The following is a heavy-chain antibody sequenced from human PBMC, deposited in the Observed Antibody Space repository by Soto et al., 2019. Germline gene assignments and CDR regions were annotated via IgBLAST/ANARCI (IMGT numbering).Heavy chain of an antibody. CDR3: ARCFLERRGYYYYYMDV. CDR1: GYSFTSYW. J-gene: IGHJ6*03. D-gene: IGHD3-3*01. Sequence: PGESLKISCKGSGYSFTSYWIGWVRQMPGKGLEWMGIIYPGDSDTRYSPSFQGQVTISADKSISTAYLQWSSLKASDTAMYYCARCFLERRGYYYYYMDVWGKGTTVTVSS. CDR2: IYPGDSDT. V-gene: IGHV5-51*01.